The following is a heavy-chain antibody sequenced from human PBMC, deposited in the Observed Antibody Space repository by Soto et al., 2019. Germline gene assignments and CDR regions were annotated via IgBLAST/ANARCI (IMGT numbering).Heavy chain of an antibody. CDR1: GYTLTELS. V-gene: IGHV1-24*01. Sequence: ASVKVSCKVSGYTLTELSMHWVRQAPGKGLERMGGFDPEDGETIYAQKFQGRVTMTEDTSTDTAYMELSSLRSEDTAVYYCATVRSRLRIAVAGHHWYLALWGRGTLVTVSS. CDR3: ATVRSRLRIAVAGHHWYLAL. CDR2: FDPEDGET. D-gene: IGHD6-19*01. J-gene: IGHJ2*01.